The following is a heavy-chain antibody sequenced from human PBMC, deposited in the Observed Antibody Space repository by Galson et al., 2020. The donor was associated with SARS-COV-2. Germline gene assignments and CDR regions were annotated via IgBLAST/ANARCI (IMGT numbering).Heavy chain of an antibody. CDR3: ARAFGGSYYRGFDY. CDR1: GFTFSSYA. J-gene: IGHJ4*02. Sequence: GGSLRLSCAASGFTFSSYAMHWVRQAPGKGLEWVAVISYDGSNKYYADSVKGRFTISRDSSKNTLYLQMNSLRAEDTAVYYCARAFGGSYYRGFDYWGQGTLVTVSS. CDR2: ISYDGSNK. D-gene: IGHD1-26*01. V-gene: IGHV3-30*04.